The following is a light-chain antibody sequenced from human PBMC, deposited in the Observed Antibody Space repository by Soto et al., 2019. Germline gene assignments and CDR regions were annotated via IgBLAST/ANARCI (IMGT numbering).Light chain of an antibody. CDR3: SAYAGSNTFV. Sequence: QSALAQPPSASGSPGQSVTISCTGTSSDVGDNYVSWYQQHLGKAPKLIIYEVTLRPSGVPDRFSGSKSVNTASLTVSGLQADDAADYYCSAYAGSNTFVFGTGTKLPVL. CDR1: SSDVGDNY. CDR2: EVT. J-gene: IGLJ1*01. V-gene: IGLV2-8*01.